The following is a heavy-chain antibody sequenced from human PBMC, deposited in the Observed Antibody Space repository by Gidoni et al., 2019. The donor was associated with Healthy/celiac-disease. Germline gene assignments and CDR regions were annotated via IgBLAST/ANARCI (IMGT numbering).Heavy chain of an antibody. V-gene: IGHV4-34*01. Sequence: QVQLQQWGAGLLKPSETLSLTCPVSVGSFSGYYWSWIRQPPGKGLEWIGEINHSGSTNYNPSLKSRVTISVDTSKNQFSLKLSSVTAADTAVYYCARAPQWSSRRFGYWGQGTLVTVSS. J-gene: IGHJ4*02. CDR3: ARAPQWSSRRFGY. CDR2: INHSGST. D-gene: IGHD1-26*01. CDR1: VGSFSGYY.